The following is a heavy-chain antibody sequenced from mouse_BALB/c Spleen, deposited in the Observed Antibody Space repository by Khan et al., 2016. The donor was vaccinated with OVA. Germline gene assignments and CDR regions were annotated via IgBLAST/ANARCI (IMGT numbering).Heavy chain of an antibody. D-gene: IGHD1-1*01. CDR3: ARDYGSLYWYFDV. J-gene: IGHJ1*01. V-gene: IGHV3-5*02. CDR2: IYYSGTV. Sequence: EVQLQESGPGLVKPSQTVSLTCTVTGISITSGNYRWSWIRQFPGNKLEWIGNIYYSGTVTYNPYLTSRTTITRDTSTNQFFLEMNSLTAEDTATYYCARDYGSLYWYFDVWGAGTTVTVSS. CDR1: GISITSGNYR.